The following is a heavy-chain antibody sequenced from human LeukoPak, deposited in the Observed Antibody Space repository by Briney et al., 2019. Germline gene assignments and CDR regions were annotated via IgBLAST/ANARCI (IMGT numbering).Heavy chain of an antibody. CDR2: IYHSGST. CDR1: GDSINSSNW. Sequence: SESLSLTCAVSGDSINSSNWWSWVRQPPGKGLEWIAEIYHSGSTNYNPSLKSRVTISVDKSENQFSLKLTSVTAADTAVYYCTRQMTTLTGDDTFDVWGQGTIVTVSS. D-gene: IGHD5-24*01. J-gene: IGHJ3*01. CDR3: TRQMTTLTGDDTFDV. V-gene: IGHV4-4*02.